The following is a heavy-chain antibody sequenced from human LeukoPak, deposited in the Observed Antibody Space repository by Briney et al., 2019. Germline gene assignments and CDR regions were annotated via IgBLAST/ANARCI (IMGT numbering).Heavy chain of an antibody. CDR1: GFTFSNYN. CDR2: ISTRGSHR. D-gene: IGHD5-24*01. J-gene: IGHJ4*02. V-gene: IGHV3-21*01. CDR3: ARVRDGYNHPFDY. Sequence: PGGSLRLSCAASGFTFSNYNMNWVRQAPGKGLEWVSVISTRGSHRYYGDSVKGRFTISRDDSRQSLYLQMNSLRVEDTAVYYCARVRDGYNHPFDYWGQGTPVTVSS.